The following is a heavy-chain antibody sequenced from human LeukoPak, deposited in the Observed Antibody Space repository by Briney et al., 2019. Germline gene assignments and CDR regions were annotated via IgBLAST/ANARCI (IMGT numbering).Heavy chain of an antibody. CDR3: ARRYSSGWHGNY. Sequence: SETLSLTCAAYGGSFSGYYWSWIRQPPGKGLEWIGEINHSGSTNYNPSLKSRVTISVDTSKNQFSLKLSSVTAADTAVYYCARRYSSGWHGNYWGQGTLVTVSS. V-gene: IGHV4-34*01. CDR1: GGSFSGYY. D-gene: IGHD6-19*01. CDR2: INHSGST. J-gene: IGHJ4*02.